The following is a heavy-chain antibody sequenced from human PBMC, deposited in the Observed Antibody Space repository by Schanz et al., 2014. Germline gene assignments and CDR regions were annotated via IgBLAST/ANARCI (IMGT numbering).Heavy chain of an antibody. J-gene: IGHJ4*02. CDR1: GFTFSSYC. CDR3: AKTLFPGGTQTFGN. Sequence: VQLVESGGGLVQPGGSLRLSCAASGFTFSSYCMHWVRQVPGKGLVWVSYVSRSTPDIYYADSVKGRFTMSRDNSKSTLYVEMNSLRVEDTAVYYCAKTLFPGGTQTFGNWGRGTLXTVSS. V-gene: IGHV3-48*01. D-gene: IGHD2-8*02. CDR2: VSRSTPDI.